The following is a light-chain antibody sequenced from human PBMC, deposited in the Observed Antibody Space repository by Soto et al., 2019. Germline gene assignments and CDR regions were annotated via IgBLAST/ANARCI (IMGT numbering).Light chain of an antibody. Sequence: DIQMTQSPSTLSASVGDRVTITCRASQSISTWLAWYQQKPGKAPKLLIYTASNLERGVPSRFRGSGSGTEFTLTISSLQPDDFATYYCQQHNSYPRTFGQGTKVEIK. J-gene: IGKJ1*01. CDR2: TAS. CDR1: QSISTW. V-gene: IGKV1-5*03. CDR3: QQHNSYPRT.